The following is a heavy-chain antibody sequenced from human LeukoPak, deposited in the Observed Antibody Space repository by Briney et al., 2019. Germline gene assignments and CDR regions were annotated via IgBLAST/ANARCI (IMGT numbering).Heavy chain of an antibody. V-gene: IGHV3-11*01. D-gene: IGHD6-6*01. CDR2: ISSSGSTI. CDR1: GFTFSDYY. Sequence: GGSLRLSCAASGFTFSDYYMSWIRQAPGKGLEWVSYISSSGSTIYYADSVKGRFTISRDNAKNSLYLQMNSLRAEDTAVYYCAKDLVGYYSSSSFDYWGQGTLVTVSS. J-gene: IGHJ4*02. CDR3: AKDLVGYYSSSSFDY.